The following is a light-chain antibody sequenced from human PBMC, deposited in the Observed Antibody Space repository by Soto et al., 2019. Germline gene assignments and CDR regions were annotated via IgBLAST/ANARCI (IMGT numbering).Light chain of an antibody. J-gene: IGKJ1*01. CDR3: QQYGGTPWT. Sequence: EIVLTQSPGTLSLSPGERATLSCRASQSVSSSSLAWYQQKRGQAPRLLIHDASSRSTGIPDRFSGSGSGTDFTLTISRLEPEDFAIYYCQQYGGTPWTFGQGTKVEVK. V-gene: IGKV3-20*01. CDR1: QSVSSSS. CDR2: DAS.